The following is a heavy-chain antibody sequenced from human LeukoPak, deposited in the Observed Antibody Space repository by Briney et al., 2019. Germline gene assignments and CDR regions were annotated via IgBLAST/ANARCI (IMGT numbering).Heavy chain of an antibody. CDR2: ISSSGSTI. CDR3: ARVRPHMDV. J-gene: IGHJ6*02. Sequence: LEWVSYISSSGSTIYYADSVKGRFTISRDNAKNSLYLQMNSLRAEDTAVYYCARVRPHMDVWGQGTTVTVSS. V-gene: IGHV3-11*01. D-gene: IGHD3-16*01.